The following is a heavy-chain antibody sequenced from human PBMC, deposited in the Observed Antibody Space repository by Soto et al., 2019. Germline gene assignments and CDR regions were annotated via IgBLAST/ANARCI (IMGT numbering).Heavy chain of an antibody. CDR2: ISAYNGNT. Sequence: QVQLVQSGAEVKKPGASVKVSCKASGYTFTSYGISWVRQAPGQGLEWMGWISAYNGNTNYAQKLQGRVNMTTDTSTSTAYMALRSLRSDDTAVYYCASVTEPWGIIVVVIRSPRLGMDVWGKGTTVTVSS. CDR1: GYTFTSYG. CDR3: ASVTEPWGIIVVVIRSPRLGMDV. V-gene: IGHV1-18*04. J-gene: IGHJ6*04. D-gene: IGHD3-22*01.